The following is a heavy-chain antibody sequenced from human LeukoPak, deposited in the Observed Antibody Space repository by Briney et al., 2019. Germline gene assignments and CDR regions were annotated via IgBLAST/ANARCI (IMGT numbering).Heavy chain of an antibody. V-gene: IGHV4-59*12. CDR1: GVSISSYY. CDR3: ARDHFRVGCSTTSCYGVDP. D-gene: IGHD2-2*01. J-gene: IGHJ5*02. CDR2: IHNSGIT. Sequence: SETLSLTCTVSGVSISSYYWSWIRQPPGKGLEWIGYIHNSGITNYNPSLKSRVTISVDTSKNQFSLKLNSVTAADTAVYYCARDHFRVGCSTTSCYGVDPWGQGTLVTVSS.